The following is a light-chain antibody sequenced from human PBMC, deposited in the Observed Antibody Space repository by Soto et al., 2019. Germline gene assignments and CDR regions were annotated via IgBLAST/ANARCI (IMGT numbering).Light chain of an antibody. CDR2: GAS. J-gene: IGKJ5*01. CDR1: QTVSSNY. Sequence: IVVTQSPYALSLSPGERATLSCRASQTVSSNYLACCQQRPGHAPRLLIYGASTRAAGIPDRFSGSGSGTDLTLTITRLEPEESSVYFCQQYTGPPTTSGQGTRLRL. CDR3: QQYTGPPTT. V-gene: IGKV3-20*01.